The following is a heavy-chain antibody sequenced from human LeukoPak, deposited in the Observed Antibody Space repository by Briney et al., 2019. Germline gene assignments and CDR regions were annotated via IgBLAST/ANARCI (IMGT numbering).Heavy chain of an antibody. CDR3: ARGRGSTSSNFDY. D-gene: IGHD2-2*01. CDR2: INPNSGGT. V-gene: IGHV1-2*02. CDR1: GYTFTGYY. J-gene: IGHJ4*02. Sequence: ASVKVSCKASGYTFTGYYMHWVRQAPGQGLEWMGWINPNSGGTDYAQQFQGRVTMTRDTSISTAFMELSRLRSDDTAVHYCARGRGSTSSNFDYWGQGTLVTVSS.